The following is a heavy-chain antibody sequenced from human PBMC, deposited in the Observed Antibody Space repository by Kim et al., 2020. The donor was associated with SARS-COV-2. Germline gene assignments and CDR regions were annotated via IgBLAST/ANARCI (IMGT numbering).Heavy chain of an antibody. CDR3: ARDRLGYCSSTSCYNSFYYYYGMDV. D-gene: IGHD2-2*02. J-gene: IGHJ6*02. CDR2: IYYSGST. Sequence: SETLSLTCTVSGGSISSYYWSWIRQPPGKGLEWIGYIYYSGSTNYNPSLKSRVTISVDTSKNQFSLKLSSVTAADTAVYYCARDRLGYCSSTSCYNSFYYYYGMDVWGQGTTVTVSS. CDR1: GGSISSYY. V-gene: IGHV4-59*13.